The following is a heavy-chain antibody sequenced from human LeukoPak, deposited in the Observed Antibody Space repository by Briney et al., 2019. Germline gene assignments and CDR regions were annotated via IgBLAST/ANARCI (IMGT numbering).Heavy chain of an antibody. CDR1: GGSISSYY. V-gene: IGHV4-59*01. D-gene: IGHD3-3*01. J-gene: IGHJ4*02. CDR2: IYYSGST. CDR3: ARVISLSGYPDY. Sequence: SETLSLTCTVSGGSISSYYWSWIRQPPGKGLEWIGYIYYSGSTSYNPSLKSQVTISVDTSKNQFSLKLSSVTAADTAVYYCARVISLSGYPDYWGQGTLVTVSS.